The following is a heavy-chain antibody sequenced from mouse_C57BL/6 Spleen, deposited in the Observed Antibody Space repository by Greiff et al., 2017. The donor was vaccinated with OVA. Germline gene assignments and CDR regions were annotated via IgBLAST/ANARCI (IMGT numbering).Heavy chain of an antibody. CDR3: ARKGPYYFDY. Sequence: VQLQQSGAELVRPGTSVKMSCKASGYTFTNYWIGWAKQRPGHGLEWIGDIYPGGGYTNYNEKFKGKATLTADKSSSTAYMQFSSLTSEDSALYYCARKGPYYFDYWGQGTTLTVSS. J-gene: IGHJ2*01. V-gene: IGHV1-63*01. CDR2: IYPGGGYT. CDR1: GYTFTNYW.